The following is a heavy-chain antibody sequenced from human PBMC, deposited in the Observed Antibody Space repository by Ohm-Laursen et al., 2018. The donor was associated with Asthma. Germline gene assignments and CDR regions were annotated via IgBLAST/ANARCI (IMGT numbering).Heavy chain of an antibody. CDR2: VVEGGRGTT. J-gene: IGHJ4*02. Sequence: SLRLSCAASGFTFSNFAMTWVRQAPGKGLEWVSAVVEGGRGTTYYADSVKGRFTISRDDSKNTLYLQMNSLRAEDTAVYYCAREGSCSGYVCLTDFWGQGTLVTVSS. D-gene: IGHD2-15*01. CDR3: AREGSCSGYVCLTDF. V-gene: IGHV3-23*01. CDR1: GFTFSNFA.